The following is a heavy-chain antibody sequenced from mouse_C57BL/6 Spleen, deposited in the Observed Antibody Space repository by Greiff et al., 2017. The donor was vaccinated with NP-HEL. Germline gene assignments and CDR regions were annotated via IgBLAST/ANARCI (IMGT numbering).Heavy chain of an antibody. J-gene: IGHJ3*01. CDR1: GFSINSDCY. Sequence: EVQLVESGPSLVRPSQTLSLTCTVTGFSINSDCYWIWIRQFPGNKLEYIGYTFYSGITYYNPSFESRTYITRDTSKNQFSLKVSSVTTEDTATYYCARTDSSGYVWFAYWGQGTLVTVSA. V-gene: IGHV3-3*01. CDR3: ARTDSSGYVWFAY. CDR2: TFYSGIT. D-gene: IGHD3-2*02.